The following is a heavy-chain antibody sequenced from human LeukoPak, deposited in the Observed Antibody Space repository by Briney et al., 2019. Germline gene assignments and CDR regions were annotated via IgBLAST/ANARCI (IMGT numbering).Heavy chain of an antibody. J-gene: IGHJ4*02. V-gene: IGHV1-46*01. D-gene: IGHD3-22*01. CDR1: GYTFTSYY. Sequence: ASVKVSCKASGYTFTSYYMHWVRQAPGQGLEWMGIINPSGGSTSYAQKFQGRVTMTRDTPTSTVYMELSSLRSEDTAVYYCARDPSAPTYLYYYDSSLNYFDYWGQGTLVTVSS. CDR3: ARDPSAPTYLYYYDSSLNYFDY. CDR2: INPSGGST.